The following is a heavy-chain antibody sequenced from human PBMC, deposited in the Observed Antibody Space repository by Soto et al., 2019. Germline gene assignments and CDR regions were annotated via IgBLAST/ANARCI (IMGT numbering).Heavy chain of an antibody. J-gene: IGHJ6*02. CDR1: GYTFTSYD. CDR3: AREKRCMGV. V-gene: IGHV1-8*01. CDR2: MNPNSGNT. Sequence: QVQLEQSGAEVKKPGASVKVSCKASGYTFTSYDINWVRQATGQGLEWMGWMNPNSGNTGYAQKFQGRVTMTRNTSISTAYTELRSLRSEGTAVYCCAREKRCMGVWGPGTRVTVSS.